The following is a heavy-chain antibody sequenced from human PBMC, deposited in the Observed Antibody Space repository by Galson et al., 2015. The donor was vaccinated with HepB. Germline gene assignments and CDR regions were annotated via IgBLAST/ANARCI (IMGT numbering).Heavy chain of an antibody. CDR1: GSTFTSYD. CDR2: MNPNSGNT. J-gene: IGHJ6*03. Sequence: SVTVSCKASGSTFTSYDINWVRQATGQGLEWMGWMNPNSGNTGYAQKFQGRVTMTRNTSISTAYMELSSLRSEDTAVHYCARGILHLQGYMDVWGKGTTVTVSS. V-gene: IGHV1-8*01. CDR3: ARGILHLQGYMDV.